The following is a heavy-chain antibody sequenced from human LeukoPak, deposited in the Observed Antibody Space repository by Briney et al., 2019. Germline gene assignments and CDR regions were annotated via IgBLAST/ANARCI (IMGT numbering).Heavy chain of an antibody. Sequence: GGSLRLSCAASGFTFSSYAMSWVRQAPGRGLEWVSTISGSGDSTYYADSVKGRFTISRDNSKNTLYLQMNSLRPEDTAAYYCPKGCASTSCYTSEYWGQGTLVTVSS. J-gene: IGHJ4*02. CDR1: GFTFSSYA. CDR2: ISGSGDST. CDR3: PKGCASTSCYTSEY. V-gene: IGHV3-23*01. D-gene: IGHD2-2*02.